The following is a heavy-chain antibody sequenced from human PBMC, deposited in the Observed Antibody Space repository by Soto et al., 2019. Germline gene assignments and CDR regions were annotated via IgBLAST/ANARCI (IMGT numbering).Heavy chain of an antibody. J-gene: IGHJ4*02. V-gene: IGHV4-59*01. Sequence: SETLSLTCTVSGGSISSYYWSWIRQPPGKGLEWIGYIYYSGSTNYNPSLKSRVTISVDTSKNQFSLKLSSVTAADTAVYYCGKEGGGGTVTTNGLDYWGQGTLVTVSS. CDR1: GGSISSYY. D-gene: IGHD4-17*01. CDR3: GKEGGGGTVTTNGLDY. CDR2: IYYSGST.